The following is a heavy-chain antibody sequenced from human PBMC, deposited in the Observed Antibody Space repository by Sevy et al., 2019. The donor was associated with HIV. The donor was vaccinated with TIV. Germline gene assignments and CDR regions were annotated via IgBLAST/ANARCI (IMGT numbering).Heavy chain of an antibody. Sequence: GGSLRLSCATSGFTFGNYTMHWVRQAPGKGLEWVAGISCNSGSIYYADSVKGRFTISRDNAKNSLYLQMNSLRAEDTAVYYCALDISGDGEGSYYFDYWGQGTQVTVSS. D-gene: IGHD3-10*01. J-gene: IGHJ4*02. CDR3: ALDISGDGEGSYYFDY. CDR1: GFTFGNYT. CDR2: ISCNSGSI. V-gene: IGHV3-9*01.